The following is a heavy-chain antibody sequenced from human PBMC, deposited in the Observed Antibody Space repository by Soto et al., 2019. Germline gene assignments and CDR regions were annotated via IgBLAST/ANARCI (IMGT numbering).Heavy chain of an antibody. D-gene: IGHD3-3*01. Sequence: EVQLLESGGGLLQPGGSLRLSCAASGFTFSSYAMSWVRQAPGKGLAWVSGMSGNGGSAYYADSGKGRFTISRDNSKKTLYLQMNSLRAEDTAVYYCAKGPIFGVENIYDYWGQGTLVTVSS. CDR3: AKGPIFGVENIYDY. V-gene: IGHV3-23*01. CDR1: GFTFSSYA. J-gene: IGHJ4*02. CDR2: MSGNGGSA.